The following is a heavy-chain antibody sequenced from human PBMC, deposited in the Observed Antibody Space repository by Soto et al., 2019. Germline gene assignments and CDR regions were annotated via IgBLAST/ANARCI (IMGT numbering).Heavy chain of an antibody. CDR2: IKYDGSVD. J-gene: IGHJ3*01. V-gene: IGHV3-7*04. Sequence: EVRLVESGGGLVQPGGSLSLSCIASGFALSKSCMTWVRQAPGKGLEWVANIKYDGSVDYNMASVKGRFTISRDNGKNSFFLQMNSLRAEDTAVYYCARDPYDSGGYAAFDVWGQGTIVSVSS. D-gene: IGHD3-22*01. CDR1: GFALSKSC. CDR3: ARDPYDSGGYAAFDV.